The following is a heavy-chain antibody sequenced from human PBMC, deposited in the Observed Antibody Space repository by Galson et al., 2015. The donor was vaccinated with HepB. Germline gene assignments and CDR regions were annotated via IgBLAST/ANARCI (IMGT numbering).Heavy chain of an antibody. D-gene: IGHD4-11*01. CDR3: ARDVARHYSNYDY. Sequence: SLRLSCAASGFTFSSYSMNWVRQAPGKGLEWVSSISSSSSYIYYADSVKGRFTISRDNAKNSLYLQMNSLRAEDTAVYYCARDVARHYSNYDYWGQGTLVTVSS. CDR2: ISSSSSYI. J-gene: IGHJ4*02. V-gene: IGHV3-21*01. CDR1: GFTFSSYS.